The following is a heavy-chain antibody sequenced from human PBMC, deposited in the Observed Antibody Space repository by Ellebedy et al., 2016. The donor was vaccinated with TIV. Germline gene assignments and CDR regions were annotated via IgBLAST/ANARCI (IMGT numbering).Heavy chain of an antibody. CDR1: GFTFSTYG. CDR2: MLYDGSDE. V-gene: IGHV3-30*18. J-gene: IGHJ4*02. CDR3: AKDLRRMVRGVEAQGIFDY. D-gene: IGHD3-10*01. Sequence: GESLKISCTASGFTFSTYGVHWVRQAPGKGLEWVAGMLYDGSDEYYADSVKGRFTISRDNSKNTLYLQMNSLRAEDTAVYYCAKDLRRMVRGVEAQGIFDYWGQGSLVTVTS.